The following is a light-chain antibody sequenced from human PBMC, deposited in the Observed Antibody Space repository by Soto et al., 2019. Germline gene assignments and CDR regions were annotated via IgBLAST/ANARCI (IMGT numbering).Light chain of an antibody. CDR1: QIISSY. J-gene: IGKJ4*01. CDR2: AAS. CDR3: QQSYSTSPT. V-gene: IGKV1-39*01. Sequence: DIEITQSPATLSASVGEKVTITALASQIISSYLNWYQQKPGKAPKLLIYAASSLQSGVPSRFSGSGSGTDFTLTISSLQPEDFATYYCQQSYSTSPTFGGGTKVDIK.